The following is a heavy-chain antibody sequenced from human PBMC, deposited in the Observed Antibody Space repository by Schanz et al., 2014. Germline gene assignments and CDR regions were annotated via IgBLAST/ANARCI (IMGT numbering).Heavy chain of an antibody. Sequence: EVQLLESGGGLVQPGGSLRLSCAASGFTFSSYAMSWVRQAPGKGLEWVSLISDSGDTAYYADSVKGRFTMSRDNAKNTLYLQMNSLRAEDTAVYYCAKSDAFDIWGQGTLVTVSS. V-gene: IGHV3-23*01. CDR2: ISDSGDTA. CDR3: AKSDAFDI. J-gene: IGHJ3*02. CDR1: GFTFSSYA.